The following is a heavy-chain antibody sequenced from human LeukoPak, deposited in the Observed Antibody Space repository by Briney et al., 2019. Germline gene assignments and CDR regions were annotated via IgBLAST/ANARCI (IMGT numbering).Heavy chain of an antibody. V-gene: IGHV4-61*02. D-gene: IGHD3-22*01. CDR2: IYTSGST. J-gene: IGHJ3*02. CDR3: ARGPYYYDSSGYYPLTPNDAFYI. CDR1: GGSISSGSYY. Sequence: SQTLSLTCTVSGGSISSGSYYWSWIRQPAGKGLEWIGRIYTSGSTNYNPSLKSRVTISVDTSKNQFSLKLSSVTAADTAVYYCARGPYYYDSSGYYPLTPNDAFYIWGQGTMVTVSS.